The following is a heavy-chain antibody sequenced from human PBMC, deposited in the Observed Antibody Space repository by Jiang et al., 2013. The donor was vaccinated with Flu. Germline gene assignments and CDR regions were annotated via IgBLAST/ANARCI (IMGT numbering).Heavy chain of an antibody. CDR3: AKDRGLTATTNPYYYYGMDV. Sequence: SGFTFSSYGMHWVRQAPGKGLEWVAVISYDGSNKYYADSVKGRFTISRDNSKNTLYLQMNSLRAEDTAVYYCAKDRGLTATTNPYYYYGMDVWGQGTTVTVSS. CDR1: GFTFSSYG. CDR2: ISYDGSNK. V-gene: IGHV3-30*18. J-gene: IGHJ6*02. D-gene: IGHD4-11*01.